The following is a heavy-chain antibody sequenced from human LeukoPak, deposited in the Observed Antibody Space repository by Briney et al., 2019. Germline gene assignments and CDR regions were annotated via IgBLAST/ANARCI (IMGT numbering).Heavy chain of an antibody. D-gene: IGHD2-2*01. J-gene: IGHJ4*02. V-gene: IGHV1-2*02. Sequence: ASVKVSCKASGYTFTGYYMHWVRHAPGQGREWMGWINPNSGGTNYAQKFQGRVTMTRDTSISTAYMELSRLRSDDTAVYYCARGYCSSSSCYYHVDYCGQGTLVTVSS. CDR2: INPNSGGT. CDR3: ARGYCSSSSCYYHVDY. CDR1: GYTFTGYY.